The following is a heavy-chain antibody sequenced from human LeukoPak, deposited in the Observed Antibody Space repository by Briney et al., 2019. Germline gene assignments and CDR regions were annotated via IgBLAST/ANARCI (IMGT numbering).Heavy chain of an antibody. CDR1: GFTFSSCW. V-gene: IGHV3-74*01. CDR3: ARDYDFWSGLYGMDV. J-gene: IGHJ6*02. Sequence: GGSLRLSCAASGFTFSSCWMHWVRQAPGKGLVWVSRINSDGSSTSYADSVKGRFTISRDNAKNTLYLQMNSLRAEDTAVYYCARDYDFWSGLYGMDVWGQGTTVTVSS. D-gene: IGHD3-3*01. CDR2: INSDGSST.